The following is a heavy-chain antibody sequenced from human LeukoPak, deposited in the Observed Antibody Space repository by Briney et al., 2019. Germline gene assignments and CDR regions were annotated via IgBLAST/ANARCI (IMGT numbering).Heavy chain of an antibody. CDR1: GVSISSGSYY. CDR3: ASRDYYDSSGKDY. V-gene: IGHV4-61*02. D-gene: IGHD3-22*01. CDR2: IYTSGST. Sequence: SQTLSLTCTVSGVSISSGSYYWSWIRQPAGKGLEWIGRIYTSGSTNYNLSLKSRVTISVDTSKNQFSLKLSSVTAADTAVYYCASRDYYDSSGKDYWGQGTLVTVSS. J-gene: IGHJ4*02.